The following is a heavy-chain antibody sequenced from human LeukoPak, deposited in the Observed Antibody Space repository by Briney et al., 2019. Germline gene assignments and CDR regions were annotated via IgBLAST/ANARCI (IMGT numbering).Heavy chain of an antibody. V-gene: IGHV3-23*01. CDR3: AKEACSSTSCYTGFDY. CDR2: ISGSGGST. CDR1: GFTFSSYA. Sequence: GRSLRLSCAASGFTFSSYAMHWVRQAPGKGLEWVSAISGSGGSTYYADSVKGRFTISRDNSKNTLYLQMNSLRAEDTAVYYCAKEACSSTSCYTGFDYWGQGTLVTVSS. D-gene: IGHD2-2*02. J-gene: IGHJ4*02.